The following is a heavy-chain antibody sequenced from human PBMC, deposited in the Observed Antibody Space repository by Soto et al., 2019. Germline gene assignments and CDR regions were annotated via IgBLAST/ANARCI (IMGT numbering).Heavy chain of an antibody. CDR1: FTFSMYS. Sequence: EVQVVESGGGLVQPGGSLRLSCSFTFSMYSMSWVRQAPGKGLEWVASISSGGSYIKNADSVKGRFNISRDNAKNSVSLQMNSLRVDDTAVYFCTRDQGGSYDSWFDPWGQGTLVTVSS. D-gene: IGHD1-26*01. V-gene: IGHV3-21*01. CDR3: TRDQGGSYDSWFDP. J-gene: IGHJ5*02. CDR2: ISSGGSYI.